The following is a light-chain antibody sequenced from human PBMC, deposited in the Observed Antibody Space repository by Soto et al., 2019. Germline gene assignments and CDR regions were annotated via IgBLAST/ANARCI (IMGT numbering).Light chain of an antibody. CDR2: DAS. CDR1: QSISTF. Sequence: DIQMNQSPSTLSASAGDTVTITCRASQSISTFLAWYQQKPGKAPKLLIFDASSLKSGVPSRFSGSGSGTEFTLTISSLQPDDFATYYCQRYDTYSWTFGQGTKVDIK. CDR3: QRYDTYSWT. V-gene: IGKV1-5*01. J-gene: IGKJ1*01.